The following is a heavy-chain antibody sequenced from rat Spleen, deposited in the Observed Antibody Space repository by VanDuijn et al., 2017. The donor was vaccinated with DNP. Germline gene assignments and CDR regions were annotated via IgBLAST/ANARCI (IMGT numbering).Heavy chain of an antibody. Sequence: EVQLVESGGGLAQPGRSLKLSCVVSGVTFSNYGMAWVRQTPTKGLEWVASITPTGENTYYRDSVKGRFTISRDNVKSTLYLQMDSLRSEDTATYYCTTDLAYWGQGTLVTVSS. CDR3: TTDLAY. J-gene: IGHJ3*01. CDR2: ITPTGENT. CDR1: GVTFSNYG. V-gene: IGHV5-27*01.